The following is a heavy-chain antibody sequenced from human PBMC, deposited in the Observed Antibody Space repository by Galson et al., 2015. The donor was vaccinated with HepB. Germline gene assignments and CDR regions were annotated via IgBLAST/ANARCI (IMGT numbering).Heavy chain of an antibody. CDR2: INSDGSSI. J-gene: IGHJ6*03. CDR1: AFTFSSYW. CDR3: ARGDYDCGRGFYTGEGYYMAV. Sequence: SLRLSCAASAFTFSSYWMHWVRHVPGKGLVWVSRINSDGSSITYADSVKGRFTISRDDAKNTLYLQMNSLRAEDTAVYYCARGDYDCGRGFYTGEGYYMAVWGKGTTVTVSS. D-gene: IGHD3-3*01. V-gene: IGHV3-74*01.